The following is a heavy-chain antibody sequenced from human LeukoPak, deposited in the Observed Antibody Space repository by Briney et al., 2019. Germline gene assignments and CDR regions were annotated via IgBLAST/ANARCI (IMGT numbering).Heavy chain of an antibody. J-gene: IGHJ6*02. CDR1: GGSFSGYY. V-gene: IGHV4-34*01. CDR2: INHSGST. Sequence: SETLSLTCAVYGGSFSGYYWSWIRQPPGKGLEWIGEINHSGSTNYNPSLKSRVTISVDTSKNQFFLKLSSVTAADTAVYYCASPIIAVAGTDYYGMDVWGQGTTVTVSS. CDR3: ASPIIAVAGTDYYGMDV. D-gene: IGHD6-19*01.